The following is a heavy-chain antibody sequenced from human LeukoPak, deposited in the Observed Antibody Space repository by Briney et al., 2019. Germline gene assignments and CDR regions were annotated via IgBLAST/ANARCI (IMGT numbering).Heavy chain of an antibody. CDR3: ARHAFGETQLDYFDY. CDR1: GGSISNNHYY. D-gene: IGHD3-10*01. Sequence: SQTLSLACTVSGGSISNNHYYWTWIRQPPGKGLEWIGYIYHSGSTYYNPSLKSRVTISVDTSKNQFSLKLSSVTAADTAVYYCARHAFGETQLDYFDYWGQGTLVTVSS. J-gene: IGHJ4*02. CDR2: IYHSGST. V-gene: IGHV4-30-2*01.